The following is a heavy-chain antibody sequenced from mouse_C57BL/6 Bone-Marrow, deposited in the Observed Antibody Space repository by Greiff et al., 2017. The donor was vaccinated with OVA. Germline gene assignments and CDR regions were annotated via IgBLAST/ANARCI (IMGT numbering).Heavy chain of an antibody. CDR1: GYAFSSSW. CDR2: IYPGDGDT. Sequence: QVQLQQSGPELVKPGASVKISCKASGYAFSSSWMNWVKQRPGKGLEWIGRIYPGDGDTNYNGKFKGKATLTADKSSSTAYMQLSSLTSEDSAVYFCARRAVYYDYDAMDYWGQGTSVTVSS. D-gene: IGHD2-1*01. CDR3: ARRAVYYDYDAMDY. J-gene: IGHJ4*01. V-gene: IGHV1-82*01.